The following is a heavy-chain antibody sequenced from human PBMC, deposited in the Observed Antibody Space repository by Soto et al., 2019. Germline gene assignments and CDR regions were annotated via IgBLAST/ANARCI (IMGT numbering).Heavy chain of an antibody. Sequence: GGSLRLSCAASGFTFSSYAMSWVRQAPGKGLEWVSAISGSGGSTYYADSVKGRFTISRDNSKNTLYLQMNSLRAEDTAVYYCAKAMGRGIVVVGAATTTLGIDAFDIWGQGTMVTVSS. J-gene: IGHJ3*02. CDR3: AKAMGRGIVVVGAATTTLGIDAFDI. V-gene: IGHV3-23*01. D-gene: IGHD2-15*01. CDR1: GFTFSSYA. CDR2: ISGSGGST.